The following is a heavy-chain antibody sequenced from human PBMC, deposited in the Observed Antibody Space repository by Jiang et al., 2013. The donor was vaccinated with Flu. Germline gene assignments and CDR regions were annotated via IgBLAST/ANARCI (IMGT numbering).Heavy chain of an antibody. CDR3: ASSLTRPRSYYYGMDV. CDR2: IYPGDSDT. V-gene: IGHV5-51*01. J-gene: IGHJ6*02. CDR1: GYSFTSYW. D-gene: IGHD3-9*01. Sequence: GAEVKKPGESLKISCKGSGYSFTSYWIGWVRQMPGKGLEWMGIIYPGDSDTRYSPSFQGQVTISADKSISTAYLQWSSLKASDTAMYYCASSLTRPRSYYYGMDVWGQGTTVTVSS.